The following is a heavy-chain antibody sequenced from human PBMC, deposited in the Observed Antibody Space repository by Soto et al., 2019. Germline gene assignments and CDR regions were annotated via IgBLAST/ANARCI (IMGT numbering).Heavy chain of an antibody. D-gene: IGHD4-17*01. V-gene: IGHV3-30*03. CDR1: EFTFSNNA. CDR2: ISYDGNNK. Sequence: GGSLRLSCAASEFTFSNNAMHWVRQPPGKGLQWLAVISYDGNNKYYADSVEGRFTISRDNSKNTVYLQMNSPRLEDTAVYYCARGPSYSDSYFDYWGQGTLVTVS. CDR3: ARGPSYSDSYFDY. J-gene: IGHJ4*02.